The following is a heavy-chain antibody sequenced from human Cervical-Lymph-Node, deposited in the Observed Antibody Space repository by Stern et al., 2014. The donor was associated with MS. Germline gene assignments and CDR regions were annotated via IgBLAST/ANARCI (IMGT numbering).Heavy chain of an antibody. Sequence: VQLVESGAEVKKPGASVKVSCKASGYTFTSYGISWVRQAPGQGLEWMGWISAYNGNTSYAEKLEVRVTMTTDTSTSTAYMELRSLRSDDTAVYYCARDRGLRYCSGGSCYIHFDYWGQGTLVTVSS. CDR3: ARDRGLRYCSGGSCYIHFDY. D-gene: IGHD2-15*01. CDR2: ISAYNGNT. V-gene: IGHV1-18*01. J-gene: IGHJ4*02. CDR1: GYTFTSYG.